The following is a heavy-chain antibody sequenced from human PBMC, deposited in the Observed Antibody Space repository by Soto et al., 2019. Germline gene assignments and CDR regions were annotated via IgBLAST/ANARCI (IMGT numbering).Heavy chain of an antibody. CDR2: ISGSGGST. J-gene: IGHJ4*02. V-gene: IGHV3-23*01. D-gene: IGHD5-12*01. CDR3: AKFLGYSGYDSIGY. CDR1: GSTFSSYA. Sequence: GESLKISCAASGSTFSSYAMSWVRQAPGKGLEWVSAISGSGGSTYYADSVKGRFTISRDNSKNTLYLQMNSLRAEDTAVYYCAKFLGYSGYDSIGYWGQGTLVTVSS.